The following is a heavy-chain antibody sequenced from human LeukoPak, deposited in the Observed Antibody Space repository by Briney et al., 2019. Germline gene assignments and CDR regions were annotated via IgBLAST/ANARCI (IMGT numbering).Heavy chain of an antibody. CDR3: ARARQRATGSYSALDS. Sequence: GASVKVSFKASGYTFTDYYIHWVRQAPGQGLEWMGWINPNSGGTNYAQKFQGRVTLTRDTSISTAYMELNSLRSDDTAVYYSARARQRATGSYSALDSWGQGTLVTVSS. CDR2: INPNSGGT. J-gene: IGHJ4*02. CDR1: GYTFTDYY. D-gene: IGHD1-26*01. V-gene: IGHV1-2*02.